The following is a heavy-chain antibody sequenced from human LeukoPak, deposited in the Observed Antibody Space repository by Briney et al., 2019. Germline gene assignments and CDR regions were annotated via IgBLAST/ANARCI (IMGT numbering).Heavy chain of an antibody. CDR2: ISGSGGST. CDR1: GFTFSSYG. CDR3: AKVYHGYDY. V-gene: IGHV3-23*01. D-gene: IGHD6-13*01. Sequence: GGSLRLSCVGSGFTFSSYGMSWVRQAPGKGLEWVSAISGSGGSTYYADSVKGRFTISRDNSKNTLYLQVNSLRAEDTAVYYCAKVYHGYDYWGQGTLVTVSS. J-gene: IGHJ4*02.